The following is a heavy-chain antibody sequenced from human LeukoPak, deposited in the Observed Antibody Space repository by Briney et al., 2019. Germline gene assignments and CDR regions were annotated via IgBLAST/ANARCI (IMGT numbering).Heavy chain of an antibody. J-gene: IGHJ4*02. CDR3: ARKYDSSGYYDY. D-gene: IGHD3-22*01. CDR2: IYSSGST. Sequence: GGSLRLSCAASGFTVSSNYMSWVRQAPGKGLEWVSVIYSSGSTYYADSVKGRFTISRDNSKNTLYLQMNSLRAEDTAVYYCARKYDSSGYYDYWGQGTLVTVSS. CDR1: GFTVSSNY. V-gene: IGHV3-53*01.